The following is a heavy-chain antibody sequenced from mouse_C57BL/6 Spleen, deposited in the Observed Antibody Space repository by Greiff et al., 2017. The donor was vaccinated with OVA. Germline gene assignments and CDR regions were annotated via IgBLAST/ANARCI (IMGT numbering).Heavy chain of an antibody. D-gene: IGHD1-1*01. J-gene: IGHJ2*01. CDR2: ISDGGSYT. CDR1: GFTFSSYA. V-gene: IGHV5-4*01. CDR3: ARSLYYGSSYDYFDY. Sequence: EVQVVESGGGLVKPGGSLKLSCAASGFTFSSYAMSWVRQTPEKRLEWVATISDGGSYTYYPDNVKGRFTISRDNAKNNLYLQMSHLKSEDTAMYYCARSLYYGSSYDYFDYWGQGTTLTVSS.